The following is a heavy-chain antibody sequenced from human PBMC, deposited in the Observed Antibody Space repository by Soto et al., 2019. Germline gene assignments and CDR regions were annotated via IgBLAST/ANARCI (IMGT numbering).Heavy chain of an antibody. J-gene: IGHJ6*02. CDR2: IGPESGAT. CDR3: AKGVSGSYYNVHGEYGMDV. Sequence: GASVKVSCKASGYTFTGHYIHWVRQAPEQGPEWMGEIGPESGATRYAQRFQGRVTMTRDMSITTVYMELNNLSPDDTAVYYCAKGVSGSYYNVHGEYGMDVWGQGTTVTVSS. V-gene: IGHV1-2*02. CDR1: GYTFTGHY. D-gene: IGHD3-10*01.